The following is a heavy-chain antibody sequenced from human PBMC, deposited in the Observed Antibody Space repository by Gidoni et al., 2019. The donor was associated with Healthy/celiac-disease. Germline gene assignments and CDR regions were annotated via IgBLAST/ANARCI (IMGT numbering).Heavy chain of an antibody. CDR1: GFTFSTYA. D-gene: IGHD3-16*02. V-gene: IGHV3-23*01. Sequence: EVQLLESGGGLVQPGGSLRLSCAASGFTFSTYAMSWVRQAPGKGLEWVSAISGSGGLTYHADSVKGRFTISRDNSKNTLYLQMNSLRAEDTAVYYCAKAGIRGTLYYFEYWGQGTLVTVSS. J-gene: IGHJ4*02. CDR3: AKAGIRGTLYYFEY. CDR2: ISGSGGLT.